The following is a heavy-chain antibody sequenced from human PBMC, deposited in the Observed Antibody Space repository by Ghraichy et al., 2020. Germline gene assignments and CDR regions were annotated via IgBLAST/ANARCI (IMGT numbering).Heavy chain of an antibody. J-gene: IGHJ4*02. CDR3: TTEVQWLVPVDY. V-gene: IGHV3-15*01. CDR2: IKSKTDGGTT. Sequence: GGSLRLSCAASGFTFSNAWMSWVRQAPGKGLEWVGRIKSKTDGGTTDYAAPVKGRFTISRDDSKNTLYLQMNSLKTEDTAVYYCTTEVQWLVPVDYWGQGTLVTVSS. CDR1: GFTFSNAW. D-gene: IGHD6-19*01.